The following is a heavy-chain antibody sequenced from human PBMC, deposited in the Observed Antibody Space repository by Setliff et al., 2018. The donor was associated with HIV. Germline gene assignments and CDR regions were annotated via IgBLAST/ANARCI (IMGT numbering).Heavy chain of an antibody. CDR3: AKEVYYDSSGYHEHFQH. Sequence: QPGGSLRLSCAGSGFTFSSYGMHWVRQAPGKGLEWVAFIRYDGSNKYYADSVKGRFTISRDNSKNTLYLRMNSLRAEDTAVYYCAKEVYYDSSGYHEHFQHWGQGTLVTVSS. CDR2: IRYDGSNK. D-gene: IGHD3-22*01. CDR1: GFTFSSYG. V-gene: IGHV3-30*02. J-gene: IGHJ1*01.